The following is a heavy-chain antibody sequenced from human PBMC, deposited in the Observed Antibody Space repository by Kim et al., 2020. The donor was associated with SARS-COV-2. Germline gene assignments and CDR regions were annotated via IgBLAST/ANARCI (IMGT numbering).Heavy chain of an antibody. D-gene: IGHD2-2*01. CDR3: VGQYCSSTSCTHFDY. V-gene: IGHV3-23*01. J-gene: IGHJ4*02. Sequence: GGSLRLSCAASGFTFSSYAMSWVRQAPGKGLEWVSAISGSGGSTYYADSVKGRFTISRDNSKNTLYLQMNSLRAEDTAVYYCVGQYCSSTSCTHFDYWGQGTLVTVSS. CDR1: GFTFSSYA. CDR2: ISGSGGST.